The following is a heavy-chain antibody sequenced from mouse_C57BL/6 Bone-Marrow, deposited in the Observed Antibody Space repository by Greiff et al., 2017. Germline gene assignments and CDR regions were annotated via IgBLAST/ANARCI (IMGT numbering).Heavy chain of an antibody. J-gene: IGHJ2*01. D-gene: IGHD4-1*01. CDR2: INPNNGGT. CDR1: GYTFTDYY. Sequence: EVQLQQSGPELVKPGASVKISCKASGYTFTDYYMNWVKQSHGKCLEWIGDINPNNGGTSYNQKFKGKATLTVDKSSSTAYMELRSLTSEDSAVYYCARDWDGRDYYDYWGQGTTLTVSS. CDR3: ARDWDGRDYYDY. V-gene: IGHV1-26*01.